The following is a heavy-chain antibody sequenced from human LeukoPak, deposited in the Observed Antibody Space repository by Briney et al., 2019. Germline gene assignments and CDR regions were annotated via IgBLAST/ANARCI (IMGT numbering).Heavy chain of an antibody. CDR3: ATRPPANGDYPLDF. Sequence: GGSLRLSCAASGFTFSSYGMHWVRQAPGKGLEWVALIWYDGSNKYYADSVKGRLTISRDNSKNTLYLQMNSLKSEDTAVYYCATRPPANGDYPLDFWGQGTLVTVSS. CDR2: IWYDGSNK. V-gene: IGHV3-33*01. D-gene: IGHD4-17*01. CDR1: GFTFSSYG. J-gene: IGHJ4*02.